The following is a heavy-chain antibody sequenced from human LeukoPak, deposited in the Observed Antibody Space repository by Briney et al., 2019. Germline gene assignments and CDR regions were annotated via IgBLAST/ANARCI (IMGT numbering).Heavy chain of an antibody. J-gene: IGHJ4*02. Sequence: ASVKVSCKASGYTFITSGITWVRQAPGQGLEWMGWINPNSGGTNYAQKFQGRVTMTRDTSISTAYMELSRLRSDDTAVYYCARPPPGDFWSGYYGYWGQGTLVTVSS. CDR3: ARPPPGDFWSGYYGY. CDR2: INPNSGGT. V-gene: IGHV1-2*02. CDR1: GYTFITSG. D-gene: IGHD3-3*01.